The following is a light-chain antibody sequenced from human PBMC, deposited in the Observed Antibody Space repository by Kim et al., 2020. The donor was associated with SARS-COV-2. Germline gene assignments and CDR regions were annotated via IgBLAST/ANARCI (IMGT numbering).Light chain of an antibody. CDR1: SGGIASNH. J-gene: IGLJ3*02. CDR3: QSYDSRFWV. V-gene: IGLV6-57*03. Sequence: GTTVTISCTRSSGGIASNHVQWYQQRPGSAPTTVIYEDSQRASGVPDRFSGSIDSSSNSASLTISGLKTEDEADYYCQSYDSRFWVFGGGTQLTVL. CDR2: EDS.